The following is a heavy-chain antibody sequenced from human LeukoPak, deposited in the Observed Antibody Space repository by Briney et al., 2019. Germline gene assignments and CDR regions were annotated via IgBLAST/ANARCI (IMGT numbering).Heavy chain of an antibody. CDR2: MNPDSGDT. V-gene: IGHV1-8*01. CDR3: ARGLGSYDSSELTWPMISF. CDR1: GYTFTSYE. Sequence: VASVTVSCTASGYTFTSYEINWVRQATGHGLEWMGWMNPDSGDTAYAQTFQGRITMTRSTSITTAYMELSSLRSEDTAVYYCARGLGSYDSSELTWPMISFWGQGTQVTVSS. J-gene: IGHJ4*02. D-gene: IGHD3-22*01.